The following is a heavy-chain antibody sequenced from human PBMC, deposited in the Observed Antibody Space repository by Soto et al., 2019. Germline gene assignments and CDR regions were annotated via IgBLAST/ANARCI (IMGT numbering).Heavy chain of an antibody. J-gene: IGHJ6*02. CDR3: ARPPVKGIHV. V-gene: IGHV3-7*01. D-gene: IGHD4-17*01. CDR2: TKRNASET. Sequence: GSLRLSCEGTGFNFRGYWMHWVRQAPGKGLEWVANTKRNASETYYADSVKGRFTISRDNARNSLYLQMNSLRVEDTAVYYCARPPVKGIHVWGQGTTVTVSS. CDR1: GFNFRGYW.